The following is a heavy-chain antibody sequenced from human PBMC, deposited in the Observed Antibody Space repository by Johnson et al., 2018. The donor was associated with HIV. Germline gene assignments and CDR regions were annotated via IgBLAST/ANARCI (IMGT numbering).Heavy chain of an antibody. D-gene: IGHD3-22*01. CDR3: ASGSHYYDRSELSLAFDI. CDR1: GFTFSSYA. J-gene: IGHJ3*02. V-gene: IGHV3-30*04. Sequence: QVQLVESGGGVVQPGRSLRLSCAASGFTFSSYAMHWVRQAPGKGLEWVAVISYDGSNKYYADSVKGRLTISRDNSKNTLYLQMNSLRADATAVYYCASGSHYYDRSELSLAFDIWGQGTMVTVSS. CDR2: ISYDGSNK.